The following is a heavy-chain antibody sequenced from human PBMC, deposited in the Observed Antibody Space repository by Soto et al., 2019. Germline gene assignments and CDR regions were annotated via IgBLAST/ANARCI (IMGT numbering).Heavy chain of an antibody. CDR3: ARGSFSKLVAAAGPQTYYYYYYGMDV. V-gene: IGHV1-46*01. J-gene: IGHJ6*02. CDR1: GDTFTSYY. CDR2: INPCGGST. Sequence: GASVKVSCKASGDTFTSYYMHWVRQAPGQGLEWMGIINPCGGSTSYAQKFQGRVTMTRDTSTSTVYMELSSLRSEDTAVYYCARGSFSKLVAAAGPQTYYYYYYGMDVWGQGTTVTVAS. D-gene: IGHD6-13*01.